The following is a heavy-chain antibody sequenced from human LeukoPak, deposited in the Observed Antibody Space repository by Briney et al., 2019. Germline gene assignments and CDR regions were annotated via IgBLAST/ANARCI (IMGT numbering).Heavy chain of an antibody. V-gene: IGHV4-4*02. CDR3: ARAGGPLRPLVATVPAGPTRSAYGMDV. J-gene: IGHJ6*02. CDR1: GVSITSNDW. D-gene: IGHD5-12*01. CDR2: ISHSGST. Sequence: PSVTLSPTCTVSGVSITSNDWWSWVRQAPGKGLEWIGEISHSGSTNYNPSLKSRVTMSVDKSKKQFSLDLHSVTDADTAVYFCARAGGPLRPLVATVPAGPTRSAYGMDVWGQGTTVTVSS.